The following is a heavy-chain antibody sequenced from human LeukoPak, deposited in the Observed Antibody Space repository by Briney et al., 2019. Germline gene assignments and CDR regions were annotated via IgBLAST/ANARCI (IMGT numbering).Heavy chain of an antibody. CDR1: GFTFSSYA. Sequence: PGGSLRLSCAASGFTFSSYAMSWVRQAPGKGLEWVSAISGSGGSTYCADSVKGRFTISRDNSKNTLYLQMNSLRAEDTAVYYCAKSNYFDSGGYYFFDYWGQGTLVTVSS. J-gene: IGHJ4*02. D-gene: IGHD3-22*01. V-gene: IGHV3-23*01. CDR2: ISGSGGST. CDR3: AKSNYFDSGGYYFFDY.